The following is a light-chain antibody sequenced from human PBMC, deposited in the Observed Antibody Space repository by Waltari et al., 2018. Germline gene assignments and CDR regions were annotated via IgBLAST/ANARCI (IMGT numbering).Light chain of an antibody. Sequence: QSALPHPASVSGSPGRPITISCTGTRRDVGFYNFVSWYQHTPGKVPKLMIYEVSNRPSGVSNRFSGSKSGNTASLTISELQAEDEADYYCSSYTGRSTLYVFGTGTTVTVL. CDR2: EVS. J-gene: IGLJ1*01. V-gene: IGLV2-14*01. CDR1: RRDVGFYNF. CDR3: SSYTGRSTLYV.